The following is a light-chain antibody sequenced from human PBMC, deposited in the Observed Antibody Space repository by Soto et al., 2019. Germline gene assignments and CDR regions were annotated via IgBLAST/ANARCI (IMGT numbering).Light chain of an antibody. CDR1: QSINNRY. CDR2: AAS. Sequence: EIVLTQSPGTLSLSPGERATLSCRASQSINNRYLAWYQQKPGQAPRLLIYAASSRATGIPDRFSGSGSGTDFTRTISRLEPEEFAVYYCQQFGSSPGFTFGPGTKVDIK. V-gene: IGKV3-20*01. J-gene: IGKJ3*01. CDR3: QQFGSSPGFT.